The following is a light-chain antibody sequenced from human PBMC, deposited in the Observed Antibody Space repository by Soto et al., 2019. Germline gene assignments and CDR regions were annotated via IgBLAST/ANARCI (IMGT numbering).Light chain of an antibody. Sequence: IQMTQSPSSLSASVGDRVTITCRASQGISTYLNWYQQKPVKAPKLLIYAASSLQSGVPSRFSGSGSETDFTLTISSLQPEDFATYSCQQSYSTTWTFGQGTKVDIK. V-gene: IGKV1-39*01. CDR1: QGISTY. CDR2: AAS. J-gene: IGKJ1*01. CDR3: QQSYSTTWT.